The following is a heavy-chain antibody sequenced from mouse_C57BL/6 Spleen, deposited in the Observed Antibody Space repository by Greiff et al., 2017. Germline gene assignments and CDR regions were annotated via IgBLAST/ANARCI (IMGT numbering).Heavy chain of an antibody. J-gene: IGHJ3*01. Sequence: EVKLMESGGGLVKPGGSLKLSCAASGFTFSDYGMHWVRQAPEKGLEWVAYISSGSSTIYYADTVKGRFTISRDNAKNTLFLQMTSLRSEDTAMYYCARSWDGWFAYWGQGTLVTVSA. D-gene: IGHD4-1*01. CDR3: ARSWDGWFAY. CDR1: GFTFSDYG. CDR2: ISSGSSTI. V-gene: IGHV5-17*01.